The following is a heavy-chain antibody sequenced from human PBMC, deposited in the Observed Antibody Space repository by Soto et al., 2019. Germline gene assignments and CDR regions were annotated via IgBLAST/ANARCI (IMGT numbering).Heavy chain of an antibody. V-gene: IGHV4-34*01. D-gene: IGHD5-18*01. Sequence: LSLTCAVYGGSFSGYYWSWIRQPPGKGLEWIGEINHSGSTNYNPSPKSRVTISVDTSKHQFSLKLSSVTAADTAVYYCARMGIQLRYYYYYGMDVWGQGTTVTVSS. CDR3: ARMGIQLRYYYYYGMDV. CDR2: INHSGST. J-gene: IGHJ6*02. CDR1: GGSFSGYY.